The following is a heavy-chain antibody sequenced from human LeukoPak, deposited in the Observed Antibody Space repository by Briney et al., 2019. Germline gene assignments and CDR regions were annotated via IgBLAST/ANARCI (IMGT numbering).Heavy chain of an antibody. J-gene: IGHJ4*02. CDR2: ISSSSSYI. V-gene: IGHV3-21*01. CDR3: ARDIEDY. Sequence: PGGSLRLFCAASGFTFSSYSMNWVRQAPGKGLEWVLSISSSSSYIYYAVSVKGRFTISRDNAKNSLYLQMNSLRVEDTAVYYCARDIEDYWGQGTLVTVSS. CDR1: GFTFSSYS. D-gene: IGHD2-15*01.